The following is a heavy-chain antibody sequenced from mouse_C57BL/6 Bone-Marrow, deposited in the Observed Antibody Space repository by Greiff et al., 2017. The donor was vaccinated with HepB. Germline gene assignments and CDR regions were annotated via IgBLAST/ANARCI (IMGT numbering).Heavy chain of an antibody. CDR3: ARSSIYDGYYGGFAY. V-gene: IGHV1-55*01. CDR2: IYPGSGST. J-gene: IGHJ3*01. Sequence: QVQLQQPGAELVKPGASVKMSCKASGYTFTSYWITWVKQRPGQGLEWIGDIYPGSGSTNYNEKFKSKATLTVDTSSSTAYMQLSSLTSEDSAVYYCARSSIYDGYYGGFAYWGQGTLVTVAA. CDR1: GYTFTSYW. D-gene: IGHD2-3*01.